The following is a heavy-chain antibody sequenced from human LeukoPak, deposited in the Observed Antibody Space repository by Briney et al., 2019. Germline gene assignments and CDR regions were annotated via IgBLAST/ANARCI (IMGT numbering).Heavy chain of an antibody. J-gene: IGHJ5*02. Sequence: SQTLSLTCTVSGGSISSGDYYWSWIRQPPGKGLEWIGYFYYSGSTYYNPSLKSRVTISVDTSKNQFSLKLSSVTAADTAVYYCARFGELPYEERLNWFDPWGQGTLVTVSS. CDR1: GGSISSGDYY. D-gene: IGHD3-10*01. V-gene: IGHV4-30-4*08. CDR2: FYYSGST. CDR3: ARFGELPYEERLNWFDP.